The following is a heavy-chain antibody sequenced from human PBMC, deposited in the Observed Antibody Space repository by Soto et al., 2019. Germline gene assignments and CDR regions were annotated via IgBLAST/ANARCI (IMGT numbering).Heavy chain of an antibody. V-gene: IGHV3-23*01. Sequence: GGSLRLSCAAYGFTFSNYAMSWVRQAPGKGLEWVSAISGDAANIYYADSVKGRFTISRDNSKNTLYLQMNSLRAEDTAIYYCAKDTRQCTSWYEYFDQWGQGTLVIVSS. CDR1: GFTFSNYA. J-gene: IGHJ4*02. CDR2: ISGDAANI. CDR3: AKDTRQCTSWYEYFDQ. D-gene: IGHD3-9*01.